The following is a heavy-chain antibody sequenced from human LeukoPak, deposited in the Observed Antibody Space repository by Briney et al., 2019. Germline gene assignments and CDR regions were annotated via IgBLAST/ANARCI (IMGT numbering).Heavy chain of an antibody. V-gene: IGHV3-30-3*01. CDR1: GFTFSSYA. CDR3: ASGFDY. J-gene: IGHJ4*02. Sequence: QSGRSLRLSCAASGFTFSSYAMHWVRQAPGKGLEWVAVISYDGSNKYYADSVKGRFTISRDNSKNTLYLQMNSLRAEDTAVYYCASGFDYWGQGTLVTVSS. CDR2: ISYDGSNK.